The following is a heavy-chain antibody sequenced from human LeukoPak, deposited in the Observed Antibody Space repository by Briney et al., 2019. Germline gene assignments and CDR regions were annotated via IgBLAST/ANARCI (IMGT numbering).Heavy chain of an antibody. CDR1: GLTVSSKY. CDR2: MYNNGNT. D-gene: IGHD4-17*01. CDR3: ARVGGDRVAY. V-gene: IGHV3-53*01. J-gene: IGHJ4*02. Sequence: GGSLRLSCAASGLTVSSKYMSWVRQAPGKGLEWVSVMYNNGNTHYADSVKGRFTISRDNVKNMLYLQMNSLRPEDTAAYYCARVGGDRVAYWGQGTLVTVSS.